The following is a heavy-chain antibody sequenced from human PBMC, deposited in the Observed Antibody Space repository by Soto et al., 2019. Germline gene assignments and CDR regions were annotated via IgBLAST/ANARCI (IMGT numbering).Heavy chain of an antibody. D-gene: IGHD2-21*02. Sequence: QVQLVQSGAEVKKPGASVKVSCKASGYTFTSYYMHWVRQAPGQGLEWMGIINPSGGSTSYAQKFQGRVTMTRDTSTSTVYMELSSLRSEDTAVYYCARALKVTPLWGNYYYYMDVWGKGTTVTVSS. CDR2: INPSGGST. V-gene: IGHV1-46*03. J-gene: IGHJ6*03. CDR3: ARALKVTPLWGNYYYYMDV. CDR1: GYTFTSYY.